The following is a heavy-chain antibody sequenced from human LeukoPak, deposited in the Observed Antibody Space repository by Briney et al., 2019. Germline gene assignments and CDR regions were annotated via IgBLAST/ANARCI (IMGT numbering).Heavy chain of an antibody. CDR1: GYTFTSYG. Sequence: RASVKVSCKASGYTFTSYGISWVRQAPGQGLEWMGWISAYNGNTNYAQKLQDRVTMTTDTSTSTAYMELRSLRSDDTAVYYCARRASVGRVRRGTMVRGVTSSDYYYYYMDVWGKGTTVTISS. CDR2: ISAYNGNT. CDR3: ARRASVGRVRRGTMVRGVTSSDYYYYYMDV. J-gene: IGHJ6*03. V-gene: IGHV1-18*01. D-gene: IGHD3-10*01.